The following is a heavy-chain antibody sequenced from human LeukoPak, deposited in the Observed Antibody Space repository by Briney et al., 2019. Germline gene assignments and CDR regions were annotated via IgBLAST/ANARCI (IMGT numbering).Heavy chain of an antibody. CDR2: INSDGSST. Sequence: GGSLRLSCAASGFTFSSYWMHWARQAPGKGLVWVSRINSDGSSTSYADSVKGRFTISRDNAKNSLYLQMNSLRAEDTAVYYCARVRQPSGADAFDIWGQGTMVTVSS. CDR3: ARVRQPSGADAFDI. D-gene: IGHD3-3*01. CDR1: GFTFSSYW. J-gene: IGHJ3*02. V-gene: IGHV3-74*01.